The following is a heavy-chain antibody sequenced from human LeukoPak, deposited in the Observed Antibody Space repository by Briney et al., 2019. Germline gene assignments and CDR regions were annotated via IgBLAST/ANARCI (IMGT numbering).Heavy chain of an antibody. J-gene: IGHJ6*03. Sequence: SVKVSCKASGGTFSSYAISWVRQAPGQGLEWMGGIIPIFGTANYAQRFQGRVTITADKSTSTAYMELSSLRSEDTAVYYCARAREVDYYMDVWGKGTTVTVSS. CDR1: GGTFSSYA. CDR2: IIPIFGTA. CDR3: ARAREVDYYMDV. D-gene: IGHD1-26*01. V-gene: IGHV1-69*06.